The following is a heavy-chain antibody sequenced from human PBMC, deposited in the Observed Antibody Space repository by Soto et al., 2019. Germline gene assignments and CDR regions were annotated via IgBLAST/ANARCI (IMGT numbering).Heavy chain of an antibody. D-gene: IGHD5-12*01. CDR2: ISWNSGSI. V-gene: IGHV3-9*01. Sequence: GGSLRLSCAASGFTFDDYAMHWVRQAPGKGLEWVSGISWNSGSIGYADSVKGRFTISRDNAKNSLYLQMNSLRAEDTALYYCAKVKEVATSYYYYYMDVWGKGTTVTVSS. CDR3: AKVKEVATSYYYYYMDV. J-gene: IGHJ6*03. CDR1: GFTFDDYA.